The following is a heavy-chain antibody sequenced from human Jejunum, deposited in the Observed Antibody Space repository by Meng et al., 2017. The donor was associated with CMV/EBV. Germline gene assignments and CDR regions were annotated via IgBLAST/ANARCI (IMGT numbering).Heavy chain of an antibody. J-gene: IGHJ3*02. Sequence: CVASGFRVVDYGSWIRRAQGKGLEWVAYISGSGTTIYYADSVKGWFTVSRDNAKSSLYLQMNSLRAEDTAVYYCARDIRHGGSDIWGQGAMVTVSS. CDR2: ISGSGTTI. D-gene: IGHD3-10*01. CDR1: GFRVVDY. CDR3: ARDIRHGGSDI. V-gene: IGHV3-11*01.